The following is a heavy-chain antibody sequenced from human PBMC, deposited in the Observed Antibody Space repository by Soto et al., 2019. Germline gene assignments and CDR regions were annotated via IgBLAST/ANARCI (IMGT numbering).Heavy chain of an antibody. Sequence: SETLSLTCTVSGGSITSGGYYWSWIRQRPGRGLEWIGYMYYSGSTSYNPSLKSRVTMSVDTSQNQFSLKLSSVTAADTAVYYCARDRGGYCSGGSCYIFDYWGLGTLVTVSS. CDR3: ARDRGGYCSGGSCYIFDY. V-gene: IGHV4-31*03. CDR1: GGSITSGGYY. D-gene: IGHD2-15*01. CDR2: MYYSGST. J-gene: IGHJ4*02.